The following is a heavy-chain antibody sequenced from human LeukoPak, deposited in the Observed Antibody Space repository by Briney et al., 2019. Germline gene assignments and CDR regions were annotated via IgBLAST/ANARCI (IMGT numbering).Heavy chain of an antibody. D-gene: IGHD3-10*01. CDR2: IYYSGST. CDR3: ARTQFGEYADY. Sequence: SQTLSLTCTVSGGSVSSGSSYWSWIRQPPWKGLEWIGYIYYSGSTNYNSSLKVRVTISVDTSKNQFSLKLSSVPAADTAVYYCARTQFGEYADYWGQGTLVTVSS. CDR1: GGSVSSGSSY. J-gene: IGHJ4*02. V-gene: IGHV4-61*01.